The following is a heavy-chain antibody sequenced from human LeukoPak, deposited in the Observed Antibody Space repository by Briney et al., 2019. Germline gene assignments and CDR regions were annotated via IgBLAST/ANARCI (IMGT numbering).Heavy chain of an antibody. J-gene: IGHJ4*02. V-gene: IGHV4-34*01. CDR2: INHSGST. D-gene: IGHD3-16*02. CDR1: GGSFSGYY. CDR3: ARVSSVITFGGVIVTHFDY. Sequence: PSETLSLTCAVYGGSFSGYYWSWIRQPPGKGLEWIGEINHSGSTNYNPSLKSRVTISVDTSKNQFSLKLSSVTAAGTAVYYCARVSSVITFGGVIVTHFDYWGQGTLVTVSS.